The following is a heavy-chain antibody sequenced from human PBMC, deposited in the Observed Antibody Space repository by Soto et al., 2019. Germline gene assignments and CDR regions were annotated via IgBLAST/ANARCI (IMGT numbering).Heavy chain of an antibody. V-gene: IGHV3-74*03. CDR2: IDNDGSST. J-gene: IGHJ4*02. CDR3: TSLSDY. CDR1: GFTFSSYW. Sequence: GGSLRLSCAASGFTFSSYWMHWVRQAPGKGLVWVSHIDNDGSSTTYADSVRGRFTISRDNAKNTAYLQMNSLKTEDTAVYYCTSLSDYWGQGTLVTVSS.